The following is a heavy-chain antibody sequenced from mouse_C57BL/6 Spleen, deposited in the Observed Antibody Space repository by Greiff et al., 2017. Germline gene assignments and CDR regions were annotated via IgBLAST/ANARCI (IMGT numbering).Heavy chain of an antibody. CDR1: GFTFSDYG. J-gene: IGHJ4*01. D-gene: IGHD1-1*01. CDR3: ARRTYGSSPYYYAMDY. V-gene: IGHV5-17*01. CDR2: ISSGSSTI. Sequence: EVQLQESGGGLVKPGGSLKLSCAASGFTFSDYGMHWVRQAPEKGLEWVAYISSGSSTIYYADTVKGRFTISRDNAKNTLFLQMTSLRSEDTAMYYCARRTYGSSPYYYAMDYWGQGTSVTVSS.